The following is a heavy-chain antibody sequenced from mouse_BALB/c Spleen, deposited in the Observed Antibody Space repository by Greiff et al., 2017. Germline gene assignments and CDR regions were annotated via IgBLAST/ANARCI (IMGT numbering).Heavy chain of an antibody. J-gene: IGHJ3*01. D-gene: IGHD1-1*01. Sequence: EVQLQQSGGGLVKPGGSLKLSCAASGFTFSDYYMYWVRQTPEKRLEWVATISDGGSYTYYPDSVKGRFTISRDNAKNNLYLQMSSLKSEDTAMYYCARDRGYGSSFAYWGQGTLVTVSA. V-gene: IGHV5-4*02. CDR2: ISDGGSYT. CDR1: GFTFSDYY. CDR3: ARDRGYGSSFAY.